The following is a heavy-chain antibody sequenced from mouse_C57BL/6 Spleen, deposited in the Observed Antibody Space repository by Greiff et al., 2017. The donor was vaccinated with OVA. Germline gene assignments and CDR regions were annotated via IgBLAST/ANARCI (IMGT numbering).Heavy chain of an antibody. Sequence: EVQLQQSGPELVKPGASVKISCKASGYSFTGYYMNWVKQSPEKSLEWIGEINPSTGGTTYNQKFKAKATLTVDKSSSTAYMQLKSLTSEDSAVYYCAYGNSLGYWGQGTTLTVSS. CDR2: INPSTGGT. D-gene: IGHD2-10*02. CDR1: GYSFTGYY. V-gene: IGHV1-42*01. CDR3: AYGNSLGY. J-gene: IGHJ2*01.